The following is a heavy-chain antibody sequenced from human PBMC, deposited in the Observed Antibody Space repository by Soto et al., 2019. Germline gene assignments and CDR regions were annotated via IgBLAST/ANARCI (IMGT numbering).Heavy chain of an antibody. V-gene: IGHV4-30-4*01. CDR3: ARPIDSSGYYHVAY. J-gene: IGHJ4*02. D-gene: IGHD3-22*01. Sequence: PSETLSLTCTVSGGSISSGDYYWSWIRQPPGKGLEWIGYIYHSGSTYYNPSLKSRVTISVDTSISTAYLQWSSLKASDTAMYYCARPIDSSGYYHVAYWGQGTLVTVSS. CDR2: IYHSGST. CDR1: GGSISSGDYY.